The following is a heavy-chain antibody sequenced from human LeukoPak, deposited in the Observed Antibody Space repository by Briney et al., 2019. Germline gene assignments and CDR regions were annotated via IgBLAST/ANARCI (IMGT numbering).Heavy chain of an antibody. CDR1: GGSISSSSYY. CDR3: ARGYCSGGSCYSSY. V-gene: IGHV4-39*07. D-gene: IGHD2-15*01. CDR2: IYYSGST. Sequence: PSETLSLTCTVSGGSISSSSYYWGWIRQPPGKGLEWIGSIYYSGSTYYNPSLKSRVTTSVDTSKNHFSLKLSSVTAADTAVYYCARGYCSGGSCYSSYWGQGTLVTVSS. J-gene: IGHJ4*02.